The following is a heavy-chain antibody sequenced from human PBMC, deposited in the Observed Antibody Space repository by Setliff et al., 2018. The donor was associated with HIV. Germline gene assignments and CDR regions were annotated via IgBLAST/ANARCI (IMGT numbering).Heavy chain of an antibody. D-gene: IGHD7-27*01. CDR1: GYNFTSHD. J-gene: IGHJ4*02. Sequence: ASVKVSCKASGYNFTSHDINWVRQAPGQGLEWMGWISAYNGNTNYAQKLQGRVTMTTDTSANTAYMELRSLRSDDTAVYYCARDNWGYGGVDYWGQGTLVTVSS. CDR3: ARDNWGYGGVDY. V-gene: IGHV1-18*01. CDR2: ISAYNGNT.